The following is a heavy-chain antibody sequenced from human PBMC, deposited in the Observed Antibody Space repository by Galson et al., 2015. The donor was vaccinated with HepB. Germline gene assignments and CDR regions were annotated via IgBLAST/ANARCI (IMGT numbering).Heavy chain of an antibody. CDR3: AKGRGSASKVYYYYGMDV. Sequence: SLRLSCAASGFTFNSYVMSWVRQAPGKGLQWVSAISGSGGSTYYADSVKGRFTISRDNSKNTLYLQMNSLRAEDTAVYYCAKGRGSASKVYYYYGMDVWGQGTTVTVSS. V-gene: IGHV3-23*01. CDR1: GFTFNSYV. J-gene: IGHJ6*02. D-gene: IGHD3-10*01. CDR2: ISGSGGST.